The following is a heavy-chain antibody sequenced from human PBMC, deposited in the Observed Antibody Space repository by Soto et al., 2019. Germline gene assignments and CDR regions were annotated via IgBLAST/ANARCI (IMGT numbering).Heavy chain of an antibody. J-gene: IGHJ5*02. Sequence: SETLSLTCTVSGGSISSGDYYWSWIRQHPGKGLEWIGYIYYSGSTYYNPSLKSRVTISVDTSKNQFSLKLSSVTAADAALYYCARDFFDSSDYTITWFDPRGQGTLVTVSS. D-gene: IGHD3-22*01. V-gene: IGHV4-30-4*02. CDR2: IYYSGST. CDR1: GGSISSGDYY. CDR3: ARDFFDSSDYTITWFDP.